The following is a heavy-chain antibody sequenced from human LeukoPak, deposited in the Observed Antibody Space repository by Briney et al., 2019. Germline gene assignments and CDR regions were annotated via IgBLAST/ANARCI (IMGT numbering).Heavy chain of an antibody. CDR1: GYTFPDYG. J-gene: IGHJ3*02. V-gene: IGHV1-18*01. CDR2: ISSYNCNT. D-gene: IGHD6-6*01. Sequence: GASVNVSCKASGYTFPDYGISWVRQAPGQGLEWMGWISSYNCNTYFAQKFQGRVTMTTDTSTTTAYMELRSLRSDDTAVYYCARDRWSSISSEGVFDIWGQGTMVTVFS. CDR3: ARDRWSSISSEGVFDI.